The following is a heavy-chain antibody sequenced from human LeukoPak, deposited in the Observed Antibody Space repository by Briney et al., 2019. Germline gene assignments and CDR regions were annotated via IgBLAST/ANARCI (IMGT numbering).Heavy chain of an antibody. CDR2: VSGSGGST. V-gene: IGHV3-23*01. Sequence: GGSLRLSCAASGFTFSSYAMSWVRQAPGKGLEWVSAVSGSGGSTYYTDSVRGRFTISRDNSKNTLYLQMNSLRAEDTALYFCAKYSGSYYKLYYLDYWGQGTLVTVSS. CDR3: AKYSGSYYKLYYLDY. J-gene: IGHJ4*02. D-gene: IGHD1-26*01. CDR1: GFTFSSYA.